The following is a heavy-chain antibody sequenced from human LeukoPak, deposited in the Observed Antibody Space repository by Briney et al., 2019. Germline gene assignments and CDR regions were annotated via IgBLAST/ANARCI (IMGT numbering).Heavy chain of an antibody. J-gene: IGHJ3*02. D-gene: IGHD1/OR15-1a*01. V-gene: IGHV3-48*01. Sequence: GGSLRLSCAASGFTFSSYSMNWVRQAPGKGLEWVSYISSSSSTIYYADSVKGRFTISRDNAKNSLYLQMNSLRAEDTAVYYCARVLRLAQKQWGAFDIWGQGTMVTVSS. CDR1: GFTFSSYS. CDR3: ARVLRLAQKQWGAFDI. CDR2: ISSSSSTI.